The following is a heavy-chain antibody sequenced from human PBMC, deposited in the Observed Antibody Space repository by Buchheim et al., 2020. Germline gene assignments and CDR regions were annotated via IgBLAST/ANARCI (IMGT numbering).Heavy chain of an antibody. D-gene: IGHD3-22*01. J-gene: IGHJ6*02. Sequence: EVQLVESGGGLVKPGGSLRLSCAASGFTFSSYSMNWVRQAPGKGLEWVSSISSSSSYIYYADSVKGRFNISRDNAKNSRYPQMNSLRAEDTAVYYCARATYYYDSSGYYYGMDVWGQGTT. CDR3: ARATYYYDSSGYYYGMDV. V-gene: IGHV3-21*01. CDR1: GFTFSSYS. CDR2: ISSSSSYI.